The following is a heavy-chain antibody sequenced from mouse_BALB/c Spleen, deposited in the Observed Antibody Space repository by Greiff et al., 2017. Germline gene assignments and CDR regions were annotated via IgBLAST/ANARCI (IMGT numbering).Heavy chain of an antibody. CDR1: GYSITSGYY. V-gene: IGHV3-6*02. CDR3: ARGYGGAMDY. D-gene: IGHD2-14*01. J-gene: IGHJ4*01. Sequence: EVKLQESGPGLVKPSQSLSLTCSVTGYSITSGYYWNWIRQFPGNKLEWMGYISYDGSNNYNPSLKNRISITRDTSKNQFFLKLNSVTTEDTATYYCARGYGGAMDYWGQGTSVTVSS. CDR2: ISYDGSN.